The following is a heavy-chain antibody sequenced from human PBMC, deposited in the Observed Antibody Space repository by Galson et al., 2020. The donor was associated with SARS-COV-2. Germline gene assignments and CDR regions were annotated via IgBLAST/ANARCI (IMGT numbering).Heavy chain of an antibody. V-gene: IGHV3-30*18. CDR1: GFTFSSYG. Sequence: QAGGSLRLSCAASGFTFSSYGMHWVRQAPGKGLEWVAFISYEGSNKYYADSVKGRFTISRDNSKNTLYLQMNSLRAEDTTVYYCAKCGYSYGYGGYYFDYWGQGTLVTVSS. CDR2: ISYEGSNK. D-gene: IGHD5-18*01. J-gene: IGHJ4*02. CDR3: AKCGYSYGYGGYYFDY.